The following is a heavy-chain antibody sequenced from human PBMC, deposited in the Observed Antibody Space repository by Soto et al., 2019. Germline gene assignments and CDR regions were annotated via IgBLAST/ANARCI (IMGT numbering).Heavy chain of an antibody. CDR3: ARLTLTQDSSRYPIFAY. CDR1: GYSFTTYW. CDR2: IDPTDSYT. V-gene: IGHV5-10-1*01. J-gene: IGHJ4*02. Sequence: GDSLKISWQASGYSFTTYWISWVLQIPGKGLECMGRIDPTDSYTDYGPSFEGHVTMSVDRSINTAYLEWSSLKASDSAMYYCARLTLTQDSSRYPIFAYWGLGTLVTASS. D-gene: IGHD3-22*01.